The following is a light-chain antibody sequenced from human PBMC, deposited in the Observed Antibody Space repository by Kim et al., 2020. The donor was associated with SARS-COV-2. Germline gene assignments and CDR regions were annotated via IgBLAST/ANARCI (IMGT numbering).Light chain of an antibody. J-gene: IGLJ3*02. CDR3: GTWDSRLSAGVV. CDR2: DNN. V-gene: IGLV1-51*01. CDR1: SSNIGNNY. Sequence: QSVLTQPPSVSAAPGQKVTISCSGSSSNIGNNYVSWYQQLPGTAPKPLIYDNNKRPSGIPDRFSGSKSGTTATLGITGFQTGEEADYYCGTWDSRLSAGVVFGGGTKLTVL.